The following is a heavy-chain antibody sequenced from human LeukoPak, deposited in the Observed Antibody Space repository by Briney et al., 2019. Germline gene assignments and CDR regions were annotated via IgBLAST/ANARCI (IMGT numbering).Heavy chain of an antibody. CDR2: INPNSGGT. Sequence: ASVKVSCKASGYTFTGYYMHWVRQAPGQGLEWMGWINPNSGGTNYAQKFQGRVTMARDTSISTAYMELSRLRSDDTAVYYCARDLSLAIEYSSSNYMDVWGKGTTVTVSS. CDR3: ARDLSLAIEYSSSNYMDV. V-gene: IGHV1-2*02. J-gene: IGHJ6*03. D-gene: IGHD6-6*01. CDR1: GYTFTGYY.